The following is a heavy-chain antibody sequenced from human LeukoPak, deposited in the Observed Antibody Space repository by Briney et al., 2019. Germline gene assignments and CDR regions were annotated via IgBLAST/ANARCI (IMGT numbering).Heavy chain of an antibody. CDR1: GFTFSSYG. V-gene: IGHV3-30*02. J-gene: IGHJ4*02. D-gene: IGHD1-20*01. CDR3: APGNNWIEDY. CDR2: IRYDGSNK. Sequence: GGSLRLSCAASGFTFSSYGMHWVRQAPGKGLEWVAFIRYDGSNKYYADSVKGRFTISRDNSKNTLYLQMNSLRAEDTAVYYCAPGNNWIEDYWGQGTLVTVSS.